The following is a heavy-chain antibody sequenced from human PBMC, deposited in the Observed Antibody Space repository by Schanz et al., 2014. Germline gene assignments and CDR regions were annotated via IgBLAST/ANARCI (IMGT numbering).Heavy chain of an antibody. J-gene: IGHJ4*02. D-gene: IGHD6-19*01. Sequence: GQLVESGGGLVQPGGSLRLSCVVSGFNFRNYWMSWVRQAPGKGLEWVALISYDGNTKYYADSVKGRFSISRDLSSNTLYLQMNSLRADDSAIYYCAKDHPSSGWPAFDVWGQGTQVTVSS. CDR3: AKDHPSSGWPAFDV. V-gene: IGHV3-30*18. CDR2: ISYDGNTK. CDR1: GFNFRNYW.